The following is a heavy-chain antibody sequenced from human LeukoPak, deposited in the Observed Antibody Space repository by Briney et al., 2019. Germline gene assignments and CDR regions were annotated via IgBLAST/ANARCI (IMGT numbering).Heavy chain of an antibody. J-gene: IGHJ4*02. Sequence: GGSLRLSCAASGFTFSSYGMRWVRQAPGKGLEWVAVIWYDGSNKYYADSVKGGSTISRDNSKNTLYLQMNSLRAEDTAVYYCARDPYHSGCYGEYWGQGTLVIVSS. D-gene: IGHD6-19*01. CDR3: ARDPYHSGCYGEY. V-gene: IGHV3-33*01. CDR1: GFTFSSYG. CDR2: IWYDGSNK.